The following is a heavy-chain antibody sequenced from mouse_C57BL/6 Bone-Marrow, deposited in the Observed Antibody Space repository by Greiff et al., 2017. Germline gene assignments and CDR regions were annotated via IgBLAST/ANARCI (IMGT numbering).Heavy chain of an antibody. CDR3: AREWGLTSYAMDY. J-gene: IGHJ4*01. CDR2: ISDGGSYT. Sequence: EVKVVESGGGLVKPGGSLKLSCAASGFTFSSYAMSWVRQTPEKRLAWVATISDGGSYTYYPDNVKGRFTISRDNAKNNLYLQMSHLKSEDTAMYYCAREWGLTSYAMDYWGQGTSVTVSS. CDR1: GFTFSSYA. V-gene: IGHV5-4*01. D-gene: IGHD4-1*01.